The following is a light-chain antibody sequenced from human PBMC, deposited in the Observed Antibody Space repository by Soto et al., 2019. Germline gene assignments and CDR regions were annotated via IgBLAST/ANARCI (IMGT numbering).Light chain of an antibody. CDR3: PQSNSCPIT. Sequence: IKMTDSPAACASSLGCVCTSTGRSSQGISSWLAWYQQKPGKAPKLLIYAASSLQSGVPSRFSGSGSGTDFTLTISSLQPEDFATYYSPQSNSCPITSCQRTRQEIK. J-gene: IGKJ5*01. CDR2: AAS. CDR1: QGISSW. V-gene: IGKV1-12*01.